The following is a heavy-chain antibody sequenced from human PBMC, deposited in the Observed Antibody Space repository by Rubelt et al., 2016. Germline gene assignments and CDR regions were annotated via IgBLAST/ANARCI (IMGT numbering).Heavy chain of an antibody. D-gene: IGHD3-22*01. J-gene: IGHJ4*02. CDR1: RGTFSSYA. V-gene: IGHV1-69*04. CDR2: IIPILGIA. CDR3: ARDPSNTSGFHAYFDY. Sequence: QVQLVQSGAEVKKPGSSVKVSCKASRGTFSSYAISWVRQAPGQGLEWMGRIIPILGIANYAQKFQGRVTITADKSTSTAYMELRSLRSDDTAVYSCARDPSNTSGFHAYFDYWGQGTLVTVSS.